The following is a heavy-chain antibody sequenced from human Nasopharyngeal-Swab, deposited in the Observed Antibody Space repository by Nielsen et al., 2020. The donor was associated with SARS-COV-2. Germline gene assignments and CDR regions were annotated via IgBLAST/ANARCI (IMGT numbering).Heavy chain of an antibody. J-gene: IGHJ4*02. CDR2: IYYSGST. CDR1: GGSISSGGYY. Sequence: SETLSLTCTVSGGSISSGGYYWSWIRQHPGKGLEWIGYIYYSGSTYYHPSLKSRVTISVDTSKNQFSLKLSSVTAADTAVYYCARETLGLGIVVGDYWGQGTLVTVSS. V-gene: IGHV4-31*03. D-gene: IGHD3-22*01. CDR3: ARETLGLGIVVGDY.